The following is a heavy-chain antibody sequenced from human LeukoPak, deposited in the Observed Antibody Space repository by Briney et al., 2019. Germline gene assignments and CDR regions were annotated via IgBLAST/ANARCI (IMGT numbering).Heavy chain of an antibody. J-gene: IGHJ4*02. V-gene: IGHV3-9*01. Sequence: GGSLRLSCAASGFTFDDYAMHWVRQAPGKGLEWVSGISWNSGSIGYADSVKGRFTISRDNAKNSLYLQMNSLRAEDTAVYYCVGHSDYWGQGTLVTVSS. CDR2: ISWNSGSI. CDR1: GFTFDDYA. CDR3: VGHSDY. D-gene: IGHD3-16*01.